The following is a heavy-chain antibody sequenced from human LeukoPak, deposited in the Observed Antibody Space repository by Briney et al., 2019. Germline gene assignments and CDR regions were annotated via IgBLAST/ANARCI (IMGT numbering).Heavy chain of an antibody. Sequence: ASVKVSCKASGHTFTGYYMHWVRQAPGQGLEWMGWINANSGDTNYAQKFQGRVTMTRDTSISTAYMELSRLRSDDTAVYYCARAASYCSGGSCYSFFPYYYYYYYMDVWGKGTTVTVSS. D-gene: IGHD2-15*01. J-gene: IGHJ6*03. CDR3: ARAASYCSGGSCYSFFPYYYYYYYMDV. CDR2: INANSGDT. V-gene: IGHV1-2*02. CDR1: GHTFTGYY.